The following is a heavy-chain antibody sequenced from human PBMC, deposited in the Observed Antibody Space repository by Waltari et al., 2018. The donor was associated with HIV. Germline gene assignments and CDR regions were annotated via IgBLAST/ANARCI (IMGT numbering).Heavy chain of an antibody. Sequence: QVQLVQSGAEVTKPGASVKVSCKASGYTFTDYYMHWVRQAPGQGLEWLGWINPNSGNTIYAQNFQGRVSMTRDTSIRTAYMELSRLRSDDTAVYYCARDLIFYYDTSDYYPFDYWGQGTLVTVSS. D-gene: IGHD3-22*01. V-gene: IGHV1-2*02. J-gene: IGHJ4*02. CDR2: INPNSGNT. CDR3: ARDLIFYYDTSDYYPFDY. CDR1: GYTFTDYY.